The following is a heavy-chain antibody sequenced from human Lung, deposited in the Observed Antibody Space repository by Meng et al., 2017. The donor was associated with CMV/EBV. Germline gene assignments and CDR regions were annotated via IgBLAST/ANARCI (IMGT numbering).Heavy chain of an antibody. CDR3: AKEGKSVYSGSSYAS. D-gene: IGHD1-26*01. CDR2: IRFDGSEK. J-gene: IGHJ4*02. CDR1: GFAFSSYG. V-gene: IGHV3-30*02. Sequence: GESXKISXASSGFAFSSYGMHRVRQAPGKGLEWVVFIRFDGSEKYYADSVKGRFTISRDNSKNTVYLQMESLRAEDAAVYYCAKEGKSVYSGSSYASWGQGTXVTVSS.